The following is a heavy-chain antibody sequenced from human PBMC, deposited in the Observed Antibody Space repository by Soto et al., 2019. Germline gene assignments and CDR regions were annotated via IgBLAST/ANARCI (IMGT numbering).Heavy chain of an antibody. CDR1: GGSISSSNW. Sequence: SETLSLTCAVSGGSISSSNWWSWVRQPPGKGLEWIGEIYHSGSTNYNPSLKSRVTISVDKSKNQFSLKLSSVTAADTAVYYCARDPIAAAEYQDYWGQGTLVTVSS. CDR3: ARDPIAAAEYQDY. J-gene: IGHJ4*02. V-gene: IGHV4-4*02. CDR2: IYHSGST. D-gene: IGHD6-13*01.